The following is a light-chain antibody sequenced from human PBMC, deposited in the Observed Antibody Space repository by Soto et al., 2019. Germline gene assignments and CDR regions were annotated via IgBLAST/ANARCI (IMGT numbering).Light chain of an antibody. V-gene: IGKV3-11*01. CDR2: DAS. J-gene: IGKJ3*01. Sequence: EIVLTQSPATLSLSPGERATLSCRASQSVSSYLAWFQQKPGQAPRLLIYDASNGATGIPARFSGRGSGTDFTLTISSLEPEDFALYYCQQRYNWPLTFGPGTKLDI. CDR3: QQRYNWPLT. CDR1: QSVSSY.